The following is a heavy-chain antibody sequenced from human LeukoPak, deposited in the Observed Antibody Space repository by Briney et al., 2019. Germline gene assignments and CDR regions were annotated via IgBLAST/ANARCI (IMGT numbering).Heavy chain of an antibody. CDR2: ISYDGSNK. Sequence: GGSLRLSCAASGFTFSSYAMHWVRQAPGKGREGVAVISYDGSNKYYADSVKGRFTISRDNSKNTLYLQMNSLRAEDTAVYYCARTLYETGTSIFYWGQGTLVTVSS. CDR1: GFTFSSYA. J-gene: IGHJ4*02. V-gene: IGHV3-30*01. D-gene: IGHD1-1*01. CDR3: ARTLYETGTSIFY.